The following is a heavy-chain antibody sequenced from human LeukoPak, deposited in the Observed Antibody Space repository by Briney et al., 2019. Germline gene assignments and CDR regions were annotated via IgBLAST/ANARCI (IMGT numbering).Heavy chain of an antibody. CDR1: GFTVSSNY. Sequence: GGSLRLSCIASGFTVSSNYMTWVRQPPGKGLEWVSLLYSDDSAYYADSVKGRFTVSKDNSQKALYLQMDSLRTEDTAIYYCARDPWVGSTSLHWGQGIQVTVSS. CDR2: LYSDDSA. D-gene: IGHD1-26*01. J-gene: IGHJ4*02. CDR3: ARDPWVGSTSLH. V-gene: IGHV3-66*02.